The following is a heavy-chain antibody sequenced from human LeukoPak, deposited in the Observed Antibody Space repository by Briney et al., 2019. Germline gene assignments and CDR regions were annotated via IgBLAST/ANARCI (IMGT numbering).Heavy chain of an antibody. CDR1: GGSISSYY. J-gene: IGHJ4*02. Sequence: PSETLSLTCTVSGGSISSYYWSWIRQPPGKGLEWIGYIYYSGSANYNPSLKSRVTISVDTSKNQFSLKLGSVTAADTAVYYCARATRYYFDYWGQGTLVTVSS. CDR3: ARATRYYFDY. CDR2: IYYSGSA. V-gene: IGHV4-59*01.